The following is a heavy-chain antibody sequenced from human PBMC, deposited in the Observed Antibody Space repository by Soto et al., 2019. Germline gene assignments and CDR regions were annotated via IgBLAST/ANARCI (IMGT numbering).Heavy chain of an antibody. CDR3: ARGVSYYYDSSGYMEVGATTDIIDY. CDR2: TYYRSKWYN. D-gene: IGHD3-22*01. V-gene: IGHV6-1*01. CDR1: GDSVSSNSAA. Sequence: QTLSLTCAISGDSVSSNSAAWNWIRQSPSRGLEWLGRTYYRSKWYNDYAVSVKSRITINPDTSKNQFSLQLNSVTPEDTAVYYCARGVSYYYDSSGYMEVGATTDIIDYWGQGTRVTVSS. J-gene: IGHJ4*02.